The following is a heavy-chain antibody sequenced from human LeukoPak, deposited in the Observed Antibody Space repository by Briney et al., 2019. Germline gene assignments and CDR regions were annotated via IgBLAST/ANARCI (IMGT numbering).Heavy chain of an antibody. D-gene: IGHD3-22*01. Sequence: PGGSLRLSCAASGFTFSRYSMNWVRQAPGKGLEWVSSISTSSLYIYNADSVKGRFTISRDNAKNSLYLQMNSLRAEDTAVYYCARAYYDSSGYHYFDYWGQGTLVTVSS. V-gene: IGHV3-21*01. J-gene: IGHJ4*02. CDR3: ARAYYDSSGYHYFDY. CDR2: ISTSSLYI. CDR1: GFTFSRYS.